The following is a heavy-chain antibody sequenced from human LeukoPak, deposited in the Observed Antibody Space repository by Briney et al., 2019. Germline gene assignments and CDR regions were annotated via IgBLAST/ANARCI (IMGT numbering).Heavy chain of an antibody. J-gene: IGHJ4*02. CDR1: GYTFTGYY. CDR2: INPNSGGT. D-gene: IGHD3-10*01. CDR3: ARDKEHYYGSGSYC. Sequence: ASVRVSCKASGYTFTGYYMHWVRQAPGQGLEWMGWINPNSGGTNYAQKFQGRVTMTRDTSISTAYMELSRLRSDDTAVYYCARDKEHYYGSGSYCWGQGTLVTVSS. V-gene: IGHV1-2*02.